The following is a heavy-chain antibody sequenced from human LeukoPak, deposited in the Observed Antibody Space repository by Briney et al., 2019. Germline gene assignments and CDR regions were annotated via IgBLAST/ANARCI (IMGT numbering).Heavy chain of an antibody. J-gene: IGHJ4*02. D-gene: IGHD6-13*01. CDR2: ISWNSGTI. V-gene: IGHV3-9*01. Sequence: GGSLRLSCAASGFTFDDYAMHWVRQAPGKGLEWVSGISWNSGTIHYADSVKGRFTISRDNSKNTLYLQMNSLRAEDTAVYYCAKWKYSSSLPFDYWGQGTLVTVSS. CDR1: GFTFDDYA. CDR3: AKWKYSSSLPFDY.